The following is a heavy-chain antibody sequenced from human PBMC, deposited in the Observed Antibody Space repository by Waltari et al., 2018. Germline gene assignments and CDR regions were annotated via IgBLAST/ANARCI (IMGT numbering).Heavy chain of an antibody. J-gene: IGHJ6*02. Sequence: EVQLVESGGGLVKPGGSLRLSCAASGFTFSNSWMSWVRQAPGQGLEWVGRIKSKTDGGTTDYAAPVKGRLTISRDDSKNTLYLQMNSLKTEDTAVYYCTTDRTTYYDFWSGYKGMDVWGQGTTVTVSS. D-gene: IGHD3-3*01. CDR2: IKSKTDGGTT. CDR3: TTDRTTYYDFWSGYKGMDV. CDR1: GFTFSNSW. V-gene: IGHV3-15*01.